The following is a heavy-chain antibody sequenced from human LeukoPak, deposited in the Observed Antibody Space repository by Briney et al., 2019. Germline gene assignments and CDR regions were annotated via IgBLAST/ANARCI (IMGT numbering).Heavy chain of an antibody. J-gene: IGHJ4*02. CDR1: GGSISSYY. D-gene: IGHD1-26*01. Sequence: SETLSLTCTVSGGSISSYYWSWIRQPPGKGLEWIGYIYYSGSTNYNPSLKSRVTISVDTSKNQFSLKLSSVTAADTAVYYCARLLGDFDYWGRGTLVTVSS. CDR2: IYYSGST. CDR3: ARLLGDFDY. V-gene: IGHV4-59*01.